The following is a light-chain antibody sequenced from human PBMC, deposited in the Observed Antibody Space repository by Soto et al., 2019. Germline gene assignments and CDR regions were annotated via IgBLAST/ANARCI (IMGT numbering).Light chain of an antibody. CDR3: AAWDDSLNGDVV. Sequence: QSVLTQPPSASGTPGQRVTISCSGSSSNIGSNTVNWYQQLPGTTPKLLSYSNNQRPSGVPDRFSGSKDGTSASLAIGGLQSEDEDDYYCAAWDDSLNGDVVFGGGTKVTVL. J-gene: IGLJ2*01. CDR1: SSNIGSNT. V-gene: IGLV1-44*01. CDR2: SNN.